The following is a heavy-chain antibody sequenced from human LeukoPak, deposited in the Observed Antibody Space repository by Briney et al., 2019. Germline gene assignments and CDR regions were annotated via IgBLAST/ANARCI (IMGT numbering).Heavy chain of an antibody. Sequence: GGSLRLSCVASGFTFNNDAMSWVRQSPGKGLEWASTISASGGYTYYADSVKGRFTISRDNSKNTLYLQMNGLRAEDTAIYYCAKGSAQWELYDYWGQGTLVTVSS. CDR1: GFTFNNDA. J-gene: IGHJ4*02. CDR2: ISASGGYT. D-gene: IGHD4-23*01. V-gene: IGHV3-23*01. CDR3: AKGSAQWELYDY.